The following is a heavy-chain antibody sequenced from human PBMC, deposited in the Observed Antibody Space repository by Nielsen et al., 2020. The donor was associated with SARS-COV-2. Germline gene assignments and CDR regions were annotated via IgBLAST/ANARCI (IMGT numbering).Heavy chain of an antibody. CDR3: ATLVGEAC. CDR1: DNTFTS. CDR2: ISTNNGNV. D-gene: IGHD1-26*01. V-gene: IGHV1-18*01. J-gene: IGHJ4*02. Sequence: ASVKVSCKASDNTFTSITWVRQAPGQGLEWMGRISTNNGNVKYAQNLQGRVTMTTDTSTSTVYMELKRLRSDDTAVYYCATLVGEACWGQGTLVTVSS.